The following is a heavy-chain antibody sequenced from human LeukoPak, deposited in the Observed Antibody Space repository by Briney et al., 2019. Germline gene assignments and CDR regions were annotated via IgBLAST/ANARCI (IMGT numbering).Heavy chain of an antibody. CDR2: IYYSGST. D-gene: IGHD3-9*01. J-gene: IGHJ4*02. Sequence: SETLSLTCTVSGGSISSYYWSWIRQPPGKGLEGIGYIYYSGSTNYNPSLKSRVTISVDTSKNQFSLKLSSVTAADTAVYYCARVGDILTGYRGIDYWGQGTLVTVSS. V-gene: IGHV4-59*01. CDR3: ARVGDILTGYRGIDY. CDR1: GGSISSYY.